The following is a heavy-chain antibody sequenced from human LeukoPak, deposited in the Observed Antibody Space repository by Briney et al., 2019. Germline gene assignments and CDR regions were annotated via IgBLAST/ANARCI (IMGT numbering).Heavy chain of an antibody. CDR2: IYLGDSDT. CDR1: GYSFTNYW. Sequence: GESLKISCKGSGYSFTNYWIAWVRQMPGKGLEWMGIIYLGDSDTRYSPSFQGQVTISAGKSISTAYLQWSSLKASDTAMYYCARHPSYTSGWPLDYWGQGTLVTVSS. D-gene: IGHD6-19*01. V-gene: IGHV5-51*01. J-gene: IGHJ4*02. CDR3: ARHPSYTSGWPLDY.